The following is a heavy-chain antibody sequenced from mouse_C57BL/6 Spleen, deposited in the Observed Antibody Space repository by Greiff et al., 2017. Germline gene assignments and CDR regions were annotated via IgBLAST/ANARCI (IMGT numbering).Heavy chain of an antibody. D-gene: IGHD2-4*01. J-gene: IGHJ3*01. CDR2: INPNNGGT. CDR1: GYTFTDYY. CDR3: ARFDYDEAY. Sequence: VQLQQSGPELVKPGASVKISCKASGYTFTDYYMNWVKQSHGKSLEWIGDINPNNGGTSYNQKFKGKATLTVDKSSSTAYMELRSLTSEDSAVYYCARFDYDEAYWGQGTLVTVSA. V-gene: IGHV1-26*01.